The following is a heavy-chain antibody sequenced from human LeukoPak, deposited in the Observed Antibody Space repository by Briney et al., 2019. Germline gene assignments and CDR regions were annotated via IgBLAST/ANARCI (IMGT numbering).Heavy chain of an antibody. CDR3: ASVYKHGMDV. V-gene: IGHV1-2*02. CDR1: GYTFTGYY. Sequence: ASVKVSCKASGYTFTGYYMHWVRQAPGQGLEWMGWINPNSGGTNYAQKFQGRVTMTRDTSASTVYMELSSLRSEDTAVYYCASVYKHGMDVWGQGTTVTVSS. J-gene: IGHJ6*02. CDR2: INPNSGGT. D-gene: IGHD5-24*01.